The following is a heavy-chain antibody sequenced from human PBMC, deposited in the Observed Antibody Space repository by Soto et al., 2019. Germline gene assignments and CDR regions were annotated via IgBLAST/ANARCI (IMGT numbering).Heavy chain of an antibody. CDR3: ARRYCSSNNCPFAP. CDR2: IYYSGST. D-gene: IGHD2-2*01. CDR1: TDSIRSYY. J-gene: IGHJ5*02. V-gene: IGHV4-59*01. Sequence: QVQLQESGPGLVKPSETLSLTCTVSTDSIRSYYWTWIRQPPGKGLEWIGYIYYSGSTSYNPSLKSRVAISLDTSKNQFSLKLSSVTAADTAVYYCARRYCSSNNCPFAPWGQGTQVTVSS.